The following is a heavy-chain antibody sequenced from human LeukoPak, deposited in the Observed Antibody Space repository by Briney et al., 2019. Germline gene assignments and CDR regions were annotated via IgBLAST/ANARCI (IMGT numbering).Heavy chain of an antibody. CDR3: AREEVKSFDN. CDR2: ITGSGSGA. CDR1: GFTFSSFA. Sequence: GGSLRLSCAASGFTFSSFAINWVRQAPGKGLEWVSVITGSGSGADYADSVKGRFTISRDNAKNSLYLQMNNLRVEDTAVYYCAREEVKSFDNWGQGTLVTVSS. V-gene: IGHV3-23*01. J-gene: IGHJ4*02.